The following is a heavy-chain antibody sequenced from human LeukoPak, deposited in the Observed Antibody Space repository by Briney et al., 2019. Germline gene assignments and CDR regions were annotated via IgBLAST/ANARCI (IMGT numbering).Heavy chain of an antibody. J-gene: IGHJ6*03. D-gene: IGHD5-18*01. CDR3: ARTHPIQLWLDLYYYYMDV. Sequence: ASVKLSCKASGYTFTSYGISWVRQAPGQGFEWMGWISAYNGNTNYAQKLQGRVTMTTDTSTSTAYMELRSLRSDDTAVYYCARTHPIQLWLDLYYYYMDVWGKGTTVTVSS. CDR2: ISAYNGNT. CDR1: GYTFTSYG. V-gene: IGHV1-18*01.